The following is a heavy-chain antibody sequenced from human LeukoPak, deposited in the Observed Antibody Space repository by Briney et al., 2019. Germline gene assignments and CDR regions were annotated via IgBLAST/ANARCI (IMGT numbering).Heavy chain of an antibody. J-gene: IGHJ4*02. CDR3: ARAWYYGSGSDPLPGY. D-gene: IGHD3-10*01. Sequence: PGGSLRLSCVASGFTFSSYWMHWVRQDPRKGLVWVSRINGDGRNINYADSVRGRFTISRDNAKNTLYLQMNSLRAEDTAVYYCARAWYYGSGSDPLPGYWGQGTLVTVSS. V-gene: IGHV3-74*01. CDR2: INGDGRNI. CDR1: GFTFSSYW.